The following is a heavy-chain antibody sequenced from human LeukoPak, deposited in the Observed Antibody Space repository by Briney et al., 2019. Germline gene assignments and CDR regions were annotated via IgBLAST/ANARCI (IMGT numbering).Heavy chain of an antibody. Sequence: SVKVSCKASGGTFSRYAISWVRQAPGQGLEWMGGITPMFGTANYAQKFQGRVTITAHESSSTAYMELSSLRSEDTAVYYCARDASIYDNSAYYYLWWGQGTLVTVSS. CDR3: ARDASIYDNSAYYYLW. CDR2: ITPMFGTA. J-gene: IGHJ4*02. CDR1: GGTFSRYA. V-gene: IGHV1-69*13. D-gene: IGHD3-22*01.